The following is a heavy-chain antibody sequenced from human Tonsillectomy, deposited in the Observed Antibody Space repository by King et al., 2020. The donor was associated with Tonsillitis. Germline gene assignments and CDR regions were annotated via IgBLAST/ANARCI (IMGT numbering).Heavy chain of an antibody. J-gene: IGHJ4*02. CDR1: GYMFTNSW. Sequence: QLVQSGAEVKKPGESLTISCKGSGYMFTNSWIVWVRQMPGKGLEWMGSINPGDSDTRYHPSFQGRVTISANKSISPAYLPWSSLKASDTAMYYCARQGDLGSSDGWDYWGQGTLITVSS. D-gene: IGHD6-19*01. CDR3: ARQGDLGSSDGWDY. V-gene: IGHV5-51*01. CDR2: INPGDSDT.